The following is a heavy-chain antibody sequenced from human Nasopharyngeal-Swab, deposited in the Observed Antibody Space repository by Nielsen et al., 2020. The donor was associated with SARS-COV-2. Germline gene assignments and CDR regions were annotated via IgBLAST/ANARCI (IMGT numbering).Heavy chain of an antibody. CDR3: ARDWDGPDY. D-gene: IGHD1-26*01. CDR2: ISSSGSTI. CDR1: GFTFSSYG. V-gene: IGHV3-48*03. Sequence: GESLKISCAASGFTFSSYGKNWVRQAPGKGLEWVSYISSSGSTIYYADSVKGRFTISRDNAKNSLYLQMKSLRAEDTAVYYCARDWDGPDYWGQGTLVTVSS. J-gene: IGHJ4*02.